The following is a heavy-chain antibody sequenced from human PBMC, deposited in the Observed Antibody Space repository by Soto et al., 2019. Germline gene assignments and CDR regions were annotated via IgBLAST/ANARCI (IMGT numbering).Heavy chain of an antibody. D-gene: IGHD2-15*01. CDR2: IIPILGIA. V-gene: IGHV1-69*02. CDR3: ASLGYCSGGSCDGWFDP. Sequence: QVQLVQSGAEVKKPGSSVKVSCTASGGTFSSYTISWVRQAPGQGLEWMGRIIPILGIANYAQKFQGRVTITADKSTSTAYMELSSLRSEDTAVYYCASLGYCSGGSCDGWFDPWGQGTLVTVSS. CDR1: GGTFSSYT. J-gene: IGHJ5*02.